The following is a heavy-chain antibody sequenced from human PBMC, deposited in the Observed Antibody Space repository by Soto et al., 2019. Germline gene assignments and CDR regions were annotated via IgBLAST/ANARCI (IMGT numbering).Heavy chain of an antibody. D-gene: IGHD1-26*01. J-gene: IGHJ6*02. Sequence: ASVKVSCKASGYTFTGYYIHWVRQAPGQGREWMGWINPNSGGTNYAQKFQGRVTMTRDTSISTAYRELSRLRSDDTAVYYCARGGGSHDYGMDVWGQGTTVTVSS. V-gene: IGHV1-2*02. CDR1: GYTFTGYY. CDR2: INPNSGGT. CDR3: ARGGGSHDYGMDV.